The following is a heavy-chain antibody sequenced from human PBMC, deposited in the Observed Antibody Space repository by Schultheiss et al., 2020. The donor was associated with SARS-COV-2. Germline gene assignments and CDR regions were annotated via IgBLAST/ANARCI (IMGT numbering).Heavy chain of an antibody. V-gene: IGHV4-39*07. CDR3: ARGASGYYNYYYYYMDV. CDR1: GGSISSYY. J-gene: IGHJ6*03. Sequence: SETLSLTCTVSGGSISSYYWGWIRQPPGKGLEWIGSIYHSGSTYYNPSLKSRVTISVDTSKNQFSLKLSSVTAADTAVYYCARGASGYYNYYYYYMDVWGKGTTVTVSS. D-gene: IGHD3-3*01. CDR2: IYHSGST.